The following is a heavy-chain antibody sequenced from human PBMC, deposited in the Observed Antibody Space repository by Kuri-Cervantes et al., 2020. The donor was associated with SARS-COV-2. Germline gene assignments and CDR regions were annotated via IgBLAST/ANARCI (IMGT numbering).Heavy chain of an antibody. Sequence: ASVKVSCKASGYTFTSSGISWVRQAPGQGLERMGWISVYNGHTIYAQKFQGRVTMTTDTSTSTAYMELRSLRSDDTAVYYCARDKDCSGGSCYFVIQNLPYVWGQGTTVTVSS. CDR3: ARDKDCSGGSCYFVIQNLPYV. V-gene: IGHV1-18*04. CDR1: GYTFTSSG. J-gene: IGHJ6*02. CDR2: ISVYNGHT. D-gene: IGHD2-15*01.